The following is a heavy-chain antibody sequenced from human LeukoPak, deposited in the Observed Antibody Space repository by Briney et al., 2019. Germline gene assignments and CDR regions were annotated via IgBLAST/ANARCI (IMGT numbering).Heavy chain of an antibody. V-gene: IGHV4-34*01. CDR1: GGSFSGYY. Sequence: PSETLSLTCAVYGGSFSGYYWSWIRQPPGKGLEWIGEINHSGSTNYNPSLMSRVTISVDTSKNQFSLKLSSVTAADTAVYYCARRFRRFSGVVVPAARYAFDIWGQGTMVTVSS. CDR3: ARRFRRFSGVVVPAARYAFDI. CDR2: INHSGST. J-gene: IGHJ3*02. D-gene: IGHD2-2*01.